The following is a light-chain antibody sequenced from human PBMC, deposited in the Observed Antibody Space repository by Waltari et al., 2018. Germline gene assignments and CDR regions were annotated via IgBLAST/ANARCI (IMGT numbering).Light chain of an antibody. Sequence: SYVVTQPPSVSVAPGETATITCGGDNIGTYSVQWYQQKAGQAPVLVIFYDRDRPSGIPDRFSGSNSGNTATLTISRVEAGDEARYYCHVWHPHVEPGVFGTGTEVTVL. CDR2: YDR. CDR1: NIGTYS. CDR3: HVWHPHVEPGV. J-gene: IGLJ1*01. V-gene: IGLV3-21*04.